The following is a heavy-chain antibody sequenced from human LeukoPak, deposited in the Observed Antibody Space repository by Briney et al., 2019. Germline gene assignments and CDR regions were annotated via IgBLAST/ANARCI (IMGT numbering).Heavy chain of an antibody. J-gene: IGHJ5*02. V-gene: IGHV1-69*04. Sequence: SVKVSCKASGYTFTSYYMHWVRQAPGQGLEWMGRIIPILGIANYAQKFQGRVTITADKSTSTAYMELSSLRSEDTAVYYCARGAKQQLALNWFDPWGQGTLVTVSS. CDR2: IIPILGIA. CDR1: GYTFTSYY. CDR3: ARGAKQQLALNWFDP. D-gene: IGHD6-13*01.